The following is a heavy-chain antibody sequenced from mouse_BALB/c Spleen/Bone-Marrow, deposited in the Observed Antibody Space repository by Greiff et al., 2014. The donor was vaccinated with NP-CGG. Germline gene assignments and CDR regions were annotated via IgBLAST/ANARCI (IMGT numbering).Heavy chain of an antibody. D-gene: IGHD2-10*02. Sequence: VQLKESGGDLVKPGGSLKLSCAAPGFTFSSYGMSWVRQTPDKRLEWVATISSGGSYTYYPDSVKGRFTTSRDNAKNTLYLQMSSLKSEDTAMYYCARQYGNYWDYFDYWGQGTTLTVSS. CDR1: GFTFSSYG. CDR2: ISSGGSYT. CDR3: ARQYGNYWDYFDY. V-gene: IGHV5-6*01. J-gene: IGHJ2*01.